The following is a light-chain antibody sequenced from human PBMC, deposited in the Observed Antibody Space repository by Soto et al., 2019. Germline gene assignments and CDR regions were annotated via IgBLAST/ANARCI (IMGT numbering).Light chain of an antibody. J-gene: IGKJ2*01. CDR1: QSVSSSY. CDR3: QQYGSSPPYT. V-gene: IGKV3-20*01. CDR2: GAS. Sequence: EIVLTQSPGTLSLSPGERATLSCRASQSVSSSYLAWYQQKPGEAPRLLIYGASSRATGIPDRFSGSGSGTDFTLTIRRLEPEDVALYYCQQYGSSPPYTFGQGTKLEIK.